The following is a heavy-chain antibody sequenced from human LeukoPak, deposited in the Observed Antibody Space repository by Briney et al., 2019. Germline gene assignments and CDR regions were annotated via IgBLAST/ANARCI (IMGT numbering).Heavy chain of an antibody. CDR1: GFSFSSYA. D-gene: IGHD6-13*01. CDR2: IKEDGSEK. Sequence: GGSLRLSCAASGFSFSSYAMNWVRQAPGKGLEWVANIKEDGSEKYYVDSVKGRFTISRDNAKNSLSLQMNSLRAEDTALYYCARGAAAGDMFDYWGQGTLVTVSS. J-gene: IGHJ4*02. CDR3: ARGAAAGDMFDY. V-gene: IGHV3-7*01.